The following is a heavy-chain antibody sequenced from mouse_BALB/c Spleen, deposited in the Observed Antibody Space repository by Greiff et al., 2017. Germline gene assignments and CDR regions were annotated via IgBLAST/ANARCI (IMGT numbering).Heavy chain of an antibody. CDR1: GFTFSSFG. CDR3: ARDYAMDY. V-gene: IGHV5-17*02. Sequence: EVMLVESGGGLVQPGGSRKLSCAASGFTFSSFGMHWVRQAPEKGLEWVAYISSGSSTIYYADTVKGRFTISRDNPKNTLFLQMTSLGSEDTAMYYCARDYAMDYWGQGTSVTVSS. J-gene: IGHJ4*01. CDR2: ISSGSSTI.